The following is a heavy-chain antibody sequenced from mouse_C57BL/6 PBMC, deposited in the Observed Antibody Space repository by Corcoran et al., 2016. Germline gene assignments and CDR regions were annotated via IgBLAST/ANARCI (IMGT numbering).Heavy chain of an antibody. V-gene: IGHV1-76*01. D-gene: IGHD1-1*01. CDR1: GYTFTDYY. J-gene: IGHJ4*01. CDR2: IYPGSGNT. Sequence: QVQLKQSGAELVRPGASVKLSCKASGYTFTDYYINWVKQRPGQGLEWIARIYPGSGNTYYNEKFKGKATLTAEKSSSTAYMQLSSLTSEDSAGYFCARYTTVAPYAMDYWGQGTSVTVSS. CDR3: ARYTTVAPYAMDY.